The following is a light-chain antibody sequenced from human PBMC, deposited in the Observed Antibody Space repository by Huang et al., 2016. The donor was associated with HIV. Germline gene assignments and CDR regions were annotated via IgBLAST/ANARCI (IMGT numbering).Light chain of an antibody. Sequence: EVVLTQSPATLSLSPGERATLSCRASQSVSSYIAGFQQKPGQAPRRLIYDASNRATGIPARFSGSGSGTDVTLTISSLEPEDFAVYYCHHRSNWPPWTFGQGTKVEIK. CDR1: QSVSSY. CDR3: HHRSNWPPWT. CDR2: DAS. J-gene: IGKJ1*01. V-gene: IGKV3-11*01.